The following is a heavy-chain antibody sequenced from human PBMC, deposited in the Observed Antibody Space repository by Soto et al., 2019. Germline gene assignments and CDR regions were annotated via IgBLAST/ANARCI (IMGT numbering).Heavy chain of an antibody. CDR1: GFTFSSYA. Sequence: GGSLRLSCAASGFTFSSYAMSWVRQAPGKGLEWVSAISGSGGSTYYADSVKGRFTISRDNSKNTLYLQMNSLRAEDTAVYYCAKGRWFGVQGAHDAFDIWGQGTMVTVSS. CDR3: AKGRWFGVQGAHDAFDI. CDR2: ISGSGGST. J-gene: IGHJ3*02. V-gene: IGHV3-23*01. D-gene: IGHD3-10*01.